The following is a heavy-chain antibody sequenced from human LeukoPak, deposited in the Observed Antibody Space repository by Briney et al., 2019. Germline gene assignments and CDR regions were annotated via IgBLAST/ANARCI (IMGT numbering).Heavy chain of an antibody. Sequence: SVKVSCKASGGTFSSYAISWVRQAPGQGLEWMGRIIPIFGTANYAQKFQGRVTITTDESTSTAYMELSSLRSEDTAVYYCARDTIAAAGGYFDYWGQGTLVTGSS. CDR1: GGTFSSYA. V-gene: IGHV1-69*05. CDR3: ARDTIAAAGGYFDY. CDR2: IIPIFGTA. J-gene: IGHJ4*02. D-gene: IGHD6-13*01.